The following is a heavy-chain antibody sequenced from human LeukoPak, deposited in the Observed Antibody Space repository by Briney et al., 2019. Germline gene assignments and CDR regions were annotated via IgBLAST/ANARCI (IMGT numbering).Heavy chain of an antibody. Sequence: PSETLSLTCTVSGGSISSYYWGWIRQPPGKGLEWIGSIYYSGSTYYNPSLKSRVTISVDTSKNQFSLKLSSVTAADTAVYYCAQYYYDSSGYYYLGYWGQGTLVTVSS. CDR2: IYYSGST. CDR1: GGSISSYY. V-gene: IGHV4-39*01. CDR3: AQYYYDSSGYYYLGY. D-gene: IGHD3-22*01. J-gene: IGHJ4*02.